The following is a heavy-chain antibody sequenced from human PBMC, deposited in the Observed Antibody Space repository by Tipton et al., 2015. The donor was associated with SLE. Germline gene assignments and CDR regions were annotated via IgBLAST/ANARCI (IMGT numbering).Heavy chain of an antibody. Sequence: TLSLTCTVSGGSISSGSYYWTWIRQSPGRGLEWVGSYYYTGSTYYNPSLKSRVTMSVDTSKNHFSLKLSSVTAADTAVYFCARDIRSSWFYFDSWGQGMLVTVSS. CDR3: ARDIRSSWFYFDS. CDR1: GGSISSGSYY. D-gene: IGHD6-13*01. J-gene: IGHJ4*02. V-gene: IGHV4-61*03. CDR2: YYYTGST.